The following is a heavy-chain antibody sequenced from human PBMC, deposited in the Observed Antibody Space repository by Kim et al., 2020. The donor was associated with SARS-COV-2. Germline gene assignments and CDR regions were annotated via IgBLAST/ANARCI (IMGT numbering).Heavy chain of an antibody. V-gene: IGHV6-1*01. J-gene: IGHJ4*02. D-gene: IGHD2-21*01. Sequence: YNDYAVSVKSRITITPDTSKNQFSLQVISVTPEDTAIYYCARGAIHFDYWGQGTLVTVSS. CDR2: YN. CDR3: ARGAIHFDY.